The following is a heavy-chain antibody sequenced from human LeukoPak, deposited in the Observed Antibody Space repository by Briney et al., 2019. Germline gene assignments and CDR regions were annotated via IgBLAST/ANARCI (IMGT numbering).Heavy chain of an antibody. CDR2: IYYSGST. J-gene: IGHJ4*02. D-gene: IGHD3-22*01. V-gene: IGHV4-30-4*01. CDR1: GGPISSGDYY. Sequence: PSETLSLTCTVSGGPISSGDYYWSWIRQPPGKGLEWIGYIYYSGSTYYNPSLKSRVTISVDTSKNQFSLKLSSVTAADTAVYYCGAYYYDSSGPGWWGQGTLVTVSS. CDR3: GAYYYDSSGPGW.